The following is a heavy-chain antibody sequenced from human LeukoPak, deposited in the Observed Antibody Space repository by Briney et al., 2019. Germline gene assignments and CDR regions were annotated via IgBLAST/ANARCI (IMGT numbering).Heavy chain of an antibody. CDR1: GGSISSGDYY. CDR2: IYYSGST. J-gene: IGHJ2*01. Sequence: NTSETLSLTCTVSGGSISSGDYYWSWIRQPPGKGLEWIGYIYYSGSTYYNPSLKSRVTISVDTSKNQFSLKLSSVTAADTAVYYCARTSFHDYGDYEHWYFDLWGRGTLVTVSS. D-gene: IGHD4-17*01. CDR3: ARTSFHDYGDYEHWYFDL. V-gene: IGHV4-30-4*01.